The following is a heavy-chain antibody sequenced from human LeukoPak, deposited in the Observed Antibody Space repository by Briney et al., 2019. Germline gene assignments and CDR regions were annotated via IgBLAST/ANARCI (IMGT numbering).Heavy chain of an antibody. CDR3: AKDLSNWNDYYFDY. Sequence: PGGSLRLSCAASGFSVSNTYMSWVRQAPGKGLEWVSVIYSGDSGVSTYYADSVKGRFTISRHNSKNTLCLQMNSLRAEDTAVYYCAKDLSNWNDYYFDYWGQGTLVTVSS. D-gene: IGHD1-20*01. CDR1: GFSVSNTY. J-gene: IGHJ4*02. V-gene: IGHV3-53*04. CDR2: IYSGDSGVST.